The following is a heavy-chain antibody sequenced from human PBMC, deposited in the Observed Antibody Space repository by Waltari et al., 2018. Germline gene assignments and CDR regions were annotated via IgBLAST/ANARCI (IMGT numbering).Heavy chain of an antibody. CDR2: IYYSGST. Sequence: QLQLQESGPGLVKPSETLSLTCTVSGGSISSSSYYWGWIRQPPGKGLEWIGSIYYSGSTYYNPSLKSRVTISVDTSKNQFSLKLSSVTAADTAVYYCAALWEGSSWYGLDLYFDYWGQGTLVTVSS. V-gene: IGHV4-39*01. CDR1: GGSISSSSYY. D-gene: IGHD6-13*01. J-gene: IGHJ4*02. CDR3: AALWEGSSWYGLDLYFDY.